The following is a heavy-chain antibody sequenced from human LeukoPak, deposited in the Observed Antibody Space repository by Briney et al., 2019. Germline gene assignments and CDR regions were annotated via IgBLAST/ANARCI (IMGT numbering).Heavy chain of an antibody. V-gene: IGHV3-23*01. CDR2: ISGSGGST. J-gene: IGHJ3*02. Sequence: GGSLRLSCAASGFTFSSYAMSWVRQAPGKGLEWVSDISGSGGSTYYADSVKGRFTISRDNSKNTLYLQMNSLRAEDTAVYYCAKDHPRIAVADDAFDIWGQGTMVTVSS. CDR3: AKDHPRIAVADDAFDI. D-gene: IGHD6-19*01. CDR1: GFTFSSYA.